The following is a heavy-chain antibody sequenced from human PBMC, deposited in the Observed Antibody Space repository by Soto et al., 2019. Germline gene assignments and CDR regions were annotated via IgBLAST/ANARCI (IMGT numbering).Heavy chain of an antibody. CDR1: VGTFSSYA. CDR3: AREANQGSNDYGDYHP. V-gene: IGHV1-69*12. Sequence: QVQLVQSGAEVKKPGSSVKVSCKASVGTFSSYAISWVRQAPGQGLEWMGGIIPIFGTANYAQKFQGRVTITADEYTSTAYMELSSLRSEDTAVYYCAREANQGSNDYGDYHPWGQGTLVTVSS. D-gene: IGHD4-17*01. J-gene: IGHJ5*02. CDR2: IIPIFGTA.